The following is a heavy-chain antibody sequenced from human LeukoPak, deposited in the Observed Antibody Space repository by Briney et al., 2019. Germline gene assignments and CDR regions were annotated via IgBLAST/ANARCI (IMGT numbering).Heavy chain of an antibody. Sequence: PSETLSLTCSVSGVSISSYYWSWIRQPPGKGLEWIGYIFYSGNTKYNPSLESRVAISGETSKNQVSLRLSSVTPADTAVYYCARGAGVIVVVPAASDGFDPWGQGTLVTVSS. CDR2: IFYSGNT. V-gene: IGHV4-59*01. CDR3: ARGAGVIVVVPAASDGFDP. J-gene: IGHJ5*02. D-gene: IGHD2-2*01. CDR1: GVSISSYY.